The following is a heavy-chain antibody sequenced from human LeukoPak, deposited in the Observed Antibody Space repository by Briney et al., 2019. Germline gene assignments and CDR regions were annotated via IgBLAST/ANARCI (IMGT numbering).Heavy chain of an antibody. D-gene: IGHD3-10*01. CDR3: AVSGSGSYSYYYYGMDV. J-gene: IGHJ6*02. Sequence: GGSLRLSCAASGFTVSSNYMSWVRQAPGKGLEWVSVIYSGGSTYYADSVKGRFTISRHNSKNTLYLQMNSLRAEDTAVYYCAVSGSGSYSYYYYGMDVWGQGTTVTVS. CDR2: IYSGGST. CDR1: GFTVSSNY. V-gene: IGHV3-53*04.